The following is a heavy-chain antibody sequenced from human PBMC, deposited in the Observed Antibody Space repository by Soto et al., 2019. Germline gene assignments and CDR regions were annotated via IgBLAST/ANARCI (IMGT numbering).Heavy chain of an antibody. CDR2: ISAGGGST. Sequence: GGSLRLSCAVSGFTVSSNYMSWVRQAPGKGLEWVSSISAGGGSTYYADSVKGRFPISRDNSKNTLYLQMKSLRAEDTAVYYCAKDRDILTGYYGYWGQGTLVTVSS. V-gene: IGHV3-23*01. CDR1: GFTVSSNY. D-gene: IGHD3-9*01. CDR3: AKDRDILTGYYGY. J-gene: IGHJ4*02.